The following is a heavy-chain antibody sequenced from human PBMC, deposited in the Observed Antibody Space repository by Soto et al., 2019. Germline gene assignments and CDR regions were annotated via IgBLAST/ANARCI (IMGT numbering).Heavy chain of an antibody. Sequence: QVQLQQSGPGLVRPSETLSLSCSVSGASVSRYYWSWVRQPPGKGLEWIGYIYYIGAYNYNPSLKSRVTISVDTSKNQFSLKLTSVTAADTAVYYCARTPETRDWLDPWGQGTLVTVSS. V-gene: IGHV4-59*02. CDR1: GASVSRYY. CDR2: IYYIGAY. CDR3: ARTPETRDWLDP. J-gene: IGHJ5*02. D-gene: IGHD1-7*01.